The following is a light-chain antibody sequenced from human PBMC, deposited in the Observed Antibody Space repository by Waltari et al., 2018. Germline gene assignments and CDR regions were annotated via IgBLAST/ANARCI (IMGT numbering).Light chain of an antibody. V-gene: IGKV3-15*01. CDR3: QQYNERPPLT. J-gene: IGKJ4*01. CDR2: DAS. CDR1: QNVGSD. Sequence: EIVMTQSPVILSVSPGDGATLSCRASQNVGSDLAWSQPNPGQPPRLLIYDASTRASDITARFSGRGSGTEFTLTISSLQSEDFAIYYCQQYNERPPLTFGGGTKVDIK.